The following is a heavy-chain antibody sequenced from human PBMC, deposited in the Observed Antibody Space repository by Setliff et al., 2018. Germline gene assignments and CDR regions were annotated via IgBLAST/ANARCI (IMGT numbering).Heavy chain of an antibody. V-gene: IGHV1-3*01. CDR2: INAANGNT. Sequence: ASVKVSCKASGYTFTSYGVHWVRQAPGQRLEWMGWINAANGNTKYSQKFQGRVTITRDTSASTAYMELSSLRTEDTAVYYCAREGVDTRSSTDYRYYMDVWGKGTTVTVSS. J-gene: IGHJ6*03. CDR3: AREGVDTRSSTDYRYYMDV. CDR1: GYTFTSYG. D-gene: IGHD5-18*01.